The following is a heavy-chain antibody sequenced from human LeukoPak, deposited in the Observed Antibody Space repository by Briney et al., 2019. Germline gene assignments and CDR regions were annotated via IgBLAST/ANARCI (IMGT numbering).Heavy chain of an antibody. J-gene: IGHJ3*02. V-gene: IGHV3-23*01. CDR3: ARETSSSGYYFSTHAFDI. Sequence: GGSLRLSCAASGFTFSNLAMTWVRQAPGKGLEWVSTISASGGSTYYADSVKGRFTISRDNSKNTLYLQMDSLRAEDTAVYYCARETSSSGYYFSTHAFDIWGQGTMVTVSS. D-gene: IGHD3-22*01. CDR2: ISASGGST. CDR1: GFTFSNLA.